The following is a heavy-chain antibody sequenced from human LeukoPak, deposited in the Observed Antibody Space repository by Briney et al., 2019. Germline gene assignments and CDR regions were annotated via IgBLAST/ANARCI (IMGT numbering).Heavy chain of an antibody. CDR3: AKVFVLMRGTPENWFDP. J-gene: IGHJ5*02. V-gene: IGHV3-30*18. CDR2: ISSDGSDT. D-gene: IGHD1-14*01. Sequence: GGSLRLSCAASGFTFSSYAMHWVRQAPGKGLEWVAVISSDGSDTYYADSVRGRFIISRDNSKNTLYLEMNSLRVEDTAIYFCAKVFVLMRGTPENWFDPWGQGTLVTVSS. CDR1: GFTFSSYA.